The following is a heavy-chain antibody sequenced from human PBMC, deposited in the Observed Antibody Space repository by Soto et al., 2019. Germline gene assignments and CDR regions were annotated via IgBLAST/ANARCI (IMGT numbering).Heavy chain of an antibody. CDR2: IYYSGST. J-gene: IGHJ4*02. CDR3: ARTHALTAIGFFYFDY. Sequence: SETLSLTCTVSGGSISSYYWSWIRQPPGKGLEWIGYIYYSGSTNYNPSLKSRVTISVDTSKNQFSLKLSSVTAADTAVYYCARTHALTAIGFFYFDYWGQGTLVTVSS. D-gene: IGHD5-18*01. V-gene: IGHV4-59*01. CDR1: GGSISSYY.